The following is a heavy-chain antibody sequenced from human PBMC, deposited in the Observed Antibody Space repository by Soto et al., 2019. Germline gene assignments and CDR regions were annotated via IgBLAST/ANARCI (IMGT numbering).Heavy chain of an antibody. D-gene: IGHD3-10*01. J-gene: IGHJ6*02. CDR2: IYYSGST. CDR3: ARPVRFGKLLSMFYGMEV. CDR1: GTSISSTYW. Sequence: SETLSLTCYVSGTSISSTYWWTWVRQSPGKRLEWIGSIYYSGSTYYNPSLKSRVTISVDTSKNQFSLKLSSVTAADTAVYYCARPVRFGKLLSMFYGMEVWGQGTTVT. V-gene: IGHV4-39*01.